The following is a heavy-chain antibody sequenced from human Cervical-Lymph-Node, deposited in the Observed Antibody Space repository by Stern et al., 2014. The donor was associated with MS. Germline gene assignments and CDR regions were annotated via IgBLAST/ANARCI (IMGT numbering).Heavy chain of an antibody. Sequence: QLHLQESGPGLVKPSETLSLTCTVSGGSITNRDYWGWIRQSPGKGLEWIGSVYYSGIPYYRPSLKSRATISRDTPDNQFSLSYTSVTATDTAVYFCARGVTAVTNYVPNWCFDLWGRGTLVTVSS. J-gene: IGHJ2*01. CDR2: VYYSGIP. CDR3: ARGVTAVTNYVPNWCFDL. D-gene: IGHD4-11*01. CDR1: GGSITNRDY. V-gene: IGHV4-39*02.